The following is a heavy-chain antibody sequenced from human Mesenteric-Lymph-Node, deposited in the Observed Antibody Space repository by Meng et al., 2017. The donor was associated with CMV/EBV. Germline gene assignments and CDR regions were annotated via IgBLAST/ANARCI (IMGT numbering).Heavy chain of an antibody. V-gene: IGHV3-74*01. Sequence: GESLKISCSASGFTFNNYWMNWVRQTAGKGLVWVSRINSDGSSSNYADFVKGRFTISRDNAKNTLDLQLNSLTAEDTAVYYCARDQEVGGLWLLYHYYGMDVWGQGTTVTVSS. D-gene: IGHD5-18*01. CDR3: ARDQEVGGLWLLYHYYGMDV. CDR2: INSDGSSS. J-gene: IGHJ6*02. CDR1: GFTFNNYW.